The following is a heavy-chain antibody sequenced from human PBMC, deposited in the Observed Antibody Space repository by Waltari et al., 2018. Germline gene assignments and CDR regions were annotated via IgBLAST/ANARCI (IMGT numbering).Heavy chain of an antibody. V-gene: IGHV4-59*01. CDR1: GGSIGTYY. D-gene: IGHD2-15*01. Sequence: QVQLQESGPGLVKPSETLSLTCSVSGGSIGTYYWSWIRQPPGKGLQWIGVTSYSGSTHYNPSLKSRVTLSVDASKSQFSLRLTFVTAADTAVYYCARELWVAETRGYYLDFWGRGLLVTVSS. J-gene: IGHJ4*02. CDR2: TSYSGST. CDR3: ARELWVAETRGYYLDF.